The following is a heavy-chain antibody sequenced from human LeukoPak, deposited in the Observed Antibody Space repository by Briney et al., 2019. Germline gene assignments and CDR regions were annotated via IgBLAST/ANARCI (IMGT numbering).Heavy chain of an antibody. CDR1: GFTFSNYA. Sequence: GGSLRLSCAASGFTFSNYAMNWVRQAPGKRLEWVSAISGSGGSTNYVDSVKGRFTISRDNSKNTLYLQMNSLRAEDTALYFCAKDPRITKNYYYYYYMDVWGKGTTVTVSS. V-gene: IGHV3-23*01. D-gene: IGHD3-3*01. J-gene: IGHJ6*03. CDR3: AKDPRITKNYYYYYYMDV. CDR2: ISGSGGST.